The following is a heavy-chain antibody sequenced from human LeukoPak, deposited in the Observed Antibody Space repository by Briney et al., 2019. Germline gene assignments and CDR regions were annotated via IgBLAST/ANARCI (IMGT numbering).Heavy chain of an antibody. J-gene: IGHJ4*02. V-gene: IGHV3-23*01. CDR3: ARVSLNYYDSSGIFDY. D-gene: IGHD3-22*01. CDR1: GFTFSSYG. Sequence: PGGSLRLSRTTSGFTFSSYGMSWVRQAPGKGLEWVSGISGRGGSTSYADSVKGRFTISRDISKNTLYLQMSSLRAEDTAVYYCARVSLNYYDSSGIFDYWGQGALVTVSS. CDR2: ISGRGGST.